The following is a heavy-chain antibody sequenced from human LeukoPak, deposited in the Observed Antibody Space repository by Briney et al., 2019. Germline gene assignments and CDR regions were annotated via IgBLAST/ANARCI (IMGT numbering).Heavy chain of an antibody. V-gene: IGHV3-43D*03. J-gene: IGHJ4*02. Sequence: PGGSLRLSCAASGFTFDDYAMHWVRQAPGKGLEWVSLISWDGGSTYYADSVKSRFTISRDNSKNSLYLQMNSLRAEDTALYYCAKDYCSSTSCYFDYWGQGTLVTVSS. CDR1: GFTFDDYA. CDR2: ISWDGGST. CDR3: AKDYCSSTSCYFDY. D-gene: IGHD2-2*01.